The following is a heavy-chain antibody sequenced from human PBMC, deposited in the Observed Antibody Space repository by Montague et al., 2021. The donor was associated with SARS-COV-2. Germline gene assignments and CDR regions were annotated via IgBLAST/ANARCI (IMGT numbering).Heavy chain of an antibody. CDR1: DGSVSAYF. Sequence: SETLSLTCDFSDGSVSAYFWSWVRQLPGKGLEWIGQVDRSGTAHYSPSLQSRLTLSVDTSNDQVSLNLTSVTATDTATYYCARGRDSGTYFGTKYYFQYGLAVWGQGTTVTVSS. CDR2: VDRSGTA. D-gene: IGHD3-10*01. J-gene: IGHJ6*02. V-gene: IGHV4-34*01. CDR3: ARGRDSGTYFGTKYYFQYGLAV.